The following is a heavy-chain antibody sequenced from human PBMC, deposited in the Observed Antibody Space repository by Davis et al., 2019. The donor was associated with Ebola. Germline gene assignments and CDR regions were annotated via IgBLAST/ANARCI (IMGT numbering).Heavy chain of an antibody. Sequence: PGGSLRLSCAASGFTFSSYGMHWVRQAPGKGLEWVSVLSGSGDSTYYADSVKGRFTISRDNSKNTLYLQMNSLRAEDTAVYYCAKDVVEELWLANDYFDYWGQGTLVTVSS. CDR3: AKDVVEELWLANDYFDY. V-gene: IGHV3-23*01. D-gene: IGHD6-19*01. J-gene: IGHJ4*02. CDR2: LSGSGDST. CDR1: GFTFSSYG.